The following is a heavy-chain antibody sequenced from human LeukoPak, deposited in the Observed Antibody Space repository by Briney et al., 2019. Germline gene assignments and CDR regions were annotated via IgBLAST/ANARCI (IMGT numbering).Heavy chain of an antibody. CDR1: GGSFSGYY. J-gene: IGHJ4*02. D-gene: IGHD6-19*01. V-gene: IGHV4-34*01. Sequence: SETLSLTCAVYGGSFSGYYWSWIRQPPGKGLEWIGEINHSGSTNYNPSLKSRVTISVDTSKNQFSLKLSSVTAADTAVYYCARGVAGTAYWGQGTLVTVSS. CDR3: ARGVAGTAY. CDR2: INHSGST.